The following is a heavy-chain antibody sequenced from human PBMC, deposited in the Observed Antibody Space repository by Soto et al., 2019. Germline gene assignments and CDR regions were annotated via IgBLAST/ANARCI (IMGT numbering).Heavy chain of an antibody. CDR3: ASVPIWCGSSSCYTEGFDS. D-gene: IGHD2-2*01. CDR1: GFVFSDYA. CDR2: ISAGGSDT. V-gene: IGHV3-23*01. J-gene: IGHJ4*02. Sequence: EVQLLDSGGGWVQPGGSLRLSCVASGFVFSDYAMSWVRQAPGKGLEWVSAISAGGSDTSYADSVKGRFTVSRVNSESTLYLQMNTLRSEDTAIYYCASVPIWCGSSSCYTEGFDSWGQGTLVTVSS.